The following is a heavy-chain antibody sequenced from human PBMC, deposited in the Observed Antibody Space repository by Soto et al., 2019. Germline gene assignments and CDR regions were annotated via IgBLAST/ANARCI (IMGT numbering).Heavy chain of an antibody. CDR1: GFTFSNYA. CDR3: ATYGQHLMDY. Sequence: EVQLLESGGGLVQPGGSLRLSCAASGFTFSNYAMKWVRQAPGKGMEWVSVIGSGGDGIHYADSVEGRVTISRDNSKNAVNLQMNSLRAEDTAVYYCATYGQHLMDYWGQGTLVTVSS. D-gene: IGHD4-17*01. CDR2: IGSGGDGI. V-gene: IGHV3-23*01. J-gene: IGHJ4*02.